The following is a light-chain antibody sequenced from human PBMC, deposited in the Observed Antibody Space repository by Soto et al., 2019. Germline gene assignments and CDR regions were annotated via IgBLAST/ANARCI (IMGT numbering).Light chain of an antibody. J-gene: IGKJ1*01. CDR1: QTVSSSY. CDR3: QRYGSSVWS. Sequence: EIVLTQSPGTLSLSPGERATLTCRASQTVSSSYLAWYQQKPSQAPRLLIYGASRRAAGIPDRFCGSGSGTDFTLTISRLEPEDFAVYYCQRYGSSVWSFGQGTKVDIK. V-gene: IGKV3-20*01. CDR2: GAS.